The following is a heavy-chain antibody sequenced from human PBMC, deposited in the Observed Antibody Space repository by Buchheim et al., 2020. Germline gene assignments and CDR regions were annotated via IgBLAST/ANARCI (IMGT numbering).Heavy chain of an antibody. J-gene: IGHJ5*02. CDR3: ARLGGRSSSWYWFDP. D-gene: IGHD6-13*01. Sequence: QLQLQESGPGLVKPSETLSLTCTVSGGSISSSSYYWGWIRQHPGEGLEWIGCIYYSGRTYYNPSLKSRVTISVDTSKNQFSLNLSSVTAADTAVYYCARLGGRSSSWYWFDPWGQGTL. V-gene: IGHV4-39*01. CDR2: IYYSGRT. CDR1: GGSISSSSYY.